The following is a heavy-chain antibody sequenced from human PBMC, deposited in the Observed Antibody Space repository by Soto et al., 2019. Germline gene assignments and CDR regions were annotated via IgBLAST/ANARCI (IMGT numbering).Heavy chain of an antibody. CDR1: GFIFRNYL. D-gene: IGHD5-12*01. V-gene: IGHV3-74*01. Sequence: GGSLRLSCAPSGFIFRNYLIHWVRQAPGKGLVWVSRINSDGSSASYADSVKGRFTISRDNAKNTLYLQMHSLRDEDTAVYYCARDGYNGFDYWGQGTLVTVSS. CDR2: INSDGSSA. J-gene: IGHJ4*02. CDR3: ARDGYNGFDY.